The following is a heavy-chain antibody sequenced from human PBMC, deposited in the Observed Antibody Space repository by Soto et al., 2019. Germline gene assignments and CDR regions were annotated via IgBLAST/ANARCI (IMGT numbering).Heavy chain of an antibody. CDR3: ARGGPSIPARPYYYYYGMDV. CDR1: GYTFTGYY. Sequence: ASVKVSCKASGYTFTGYYMHWVRQAPGQGLEWMGWINPNSGGTNYAQKFQGRVTMTRDTSISTAYMELSRLRSDDTAVYYCARGGPSIPARPYYYYYGMDVWGQGTTVTVSS. D-gene: IGHD6-6*01. V-gene: IGHV1-2*02. J-gene: IGHJ6*02. CDR2: INPNSGGT.